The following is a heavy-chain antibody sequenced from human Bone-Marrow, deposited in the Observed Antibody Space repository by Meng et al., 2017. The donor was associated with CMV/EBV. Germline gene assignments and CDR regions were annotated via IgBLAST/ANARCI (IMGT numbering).Heavy chain of an antibody. D-gene: IGHD4-11*01. Sequence: ASVKVSCKASGYTFSDFYMYWVRQAPGQGLEWMGKINSNGGTTRYAQKFQGRVTITRDTSTTTVYMELSSLRSDDTAVYYCARGYDYSNYNWFDPWGQGTLVTVSS. CDR1: GYTFSDFY. V-gene: IGHV1-46*01. CDR2: INSNGGTT. CDR3: ARGYDYSNYNWFDP. J-gene: IGHJ5*02.